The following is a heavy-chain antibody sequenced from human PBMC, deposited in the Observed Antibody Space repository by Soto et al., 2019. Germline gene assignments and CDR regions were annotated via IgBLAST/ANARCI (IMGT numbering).Heavy chain of an antibody. J-gene: IGHJ6*02. V-gene: IGHV3-23*01. D-gene: IGHD3-10*01. CDR3: ARGDRGGSGSPASYFYSGLDA. CDR1: GFTFSSYA. Sequence: EVQLLESGGHLVQPGGSLRLSCEASGFTFSSYAMSWVRQAPGKGLEWVSSVSAGGDMTYYSDSVKGRFTISRDNSNNALFLQMNSLRIEDSALFYCARGDRGGSGSPASYFYSGLDAWGQGTTVTVS. CDR2: VSAGGDMT.